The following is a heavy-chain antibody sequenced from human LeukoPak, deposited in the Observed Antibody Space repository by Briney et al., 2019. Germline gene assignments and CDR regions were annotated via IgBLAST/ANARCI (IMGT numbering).Heavy chain of an antibody. V-gene: IGHV3-74*01. D-gene: IGHD5-18*01. J-gene: IGHJ4*02. Sequence: GGSLRLSCAASRFTFSTYWMHWVRQAPGKGLVWVSRINSDGSSTGYADSVKGRFTISRDNAKNSLYLQMNSLRAEDTAVYYCARDAKRWIQLWSHYWGQGTLVTVSS. CDR2: INSDGSST. CDR3: ARDAKRWIQLWSHY. CDR1: RFTFSTYW.